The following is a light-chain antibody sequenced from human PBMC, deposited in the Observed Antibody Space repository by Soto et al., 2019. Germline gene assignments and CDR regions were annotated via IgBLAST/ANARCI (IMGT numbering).Light chain of an antibody. CDR3: SSYSTTNTLV. Sequence: SLLTQPASVSGSPGQSVTISCTGASSDVGGSDHVSWYQQHPGKAPKLILYEVNNRPSGVSNRFSGSKSGNTASLIISGLQADDEAEYFCSSYSTTNTLVFGSGTKVTVL. J-gene: IGLJ1*01. CDR2: EVN. V-gene: IGLV2-14*03. CDR1: SSDVGGSDH.